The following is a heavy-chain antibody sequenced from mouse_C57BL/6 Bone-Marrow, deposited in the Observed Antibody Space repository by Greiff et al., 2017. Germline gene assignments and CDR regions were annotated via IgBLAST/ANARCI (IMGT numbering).Heavy chain of an antibody. CDR2: ISSGSSTN. J-gene: IGHJ2*01. CDR3: AADYGSNYFDY. CDR1: GFTFSDYG. V-gene: IGHV5-17*01. D-gene: IGHD1-1*01. Sequence: EVKVVESGGGLVKPGGSLKLSCAASGFTFSDYGMHWVRQAPEKGLEWVAYISSGSSTNYYADTVKGRFTISRDNAKNTLFLQMTSLRSEDTAMYYCAADYGSNYFDYWGQGTTLTVSS.